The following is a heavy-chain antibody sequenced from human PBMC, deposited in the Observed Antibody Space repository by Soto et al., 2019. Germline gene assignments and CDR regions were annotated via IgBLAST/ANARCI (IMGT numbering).Heavy chain of an antibody. Sequence: SLRLSCAASGFTFSNAWMNWVRQAPGKGLEWVGRIKSKTDGGTTDYAAPVKGRFTISRDDSKNTLYLQMNSLKTEDTAVYYCTTADYYDSSGPRSWGQGTLVTVSS. CDR3: TTADYYDSSGPRS. V-gene: IGHV3-15*07. D-gene: IGHD3-22*01. CDR2: IKSKTDGGTT. J-gene: IGHJ4*02. CDR1: GFTFSNAW.